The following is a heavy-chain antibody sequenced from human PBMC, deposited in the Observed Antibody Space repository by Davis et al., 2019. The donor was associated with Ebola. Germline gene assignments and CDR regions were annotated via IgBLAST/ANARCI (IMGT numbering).Heavy chain of an antibody. J-gene: IGHJ6*03. CDR2: IIPIFGTA. CDR1: GGTFSSYA. CDR3: ARADGIAARPPYYYYNMDV. D-gene: IGHD6-6*01. V-gene: IGHV1-69*13. Sequence: SVPVSCKASGGTFSSYAISWVRQAPGQGLEWMGGIIPIFGTANYAQKFQGRVTITADESTSTAYMELSSLRSEDTAVYYCARADGIAARPPYYYYNMDVWGKGTTVTVSS.